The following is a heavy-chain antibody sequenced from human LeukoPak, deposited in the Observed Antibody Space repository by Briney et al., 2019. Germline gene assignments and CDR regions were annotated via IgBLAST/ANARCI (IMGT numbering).Heavy chain of an antibody. Sequence: ASVKVSCKASGGTFSSYAISWVRQAPGQGLEWMGRIIPILGIANYAQKFQGRVTITADKSTSTAYMELSSLRSEDTAVYYCARAGGRGWYEAYYFDYWGQGTLVTVSS. CDR1: GGTFSSYA. J-gene: IGHJ4*02. CDR3: ARAGGRGWYEAYYFDY. D-gene: IGHD6-19*01. CDR2: IIPILGIA. V-gene: IGHV1-69*04.